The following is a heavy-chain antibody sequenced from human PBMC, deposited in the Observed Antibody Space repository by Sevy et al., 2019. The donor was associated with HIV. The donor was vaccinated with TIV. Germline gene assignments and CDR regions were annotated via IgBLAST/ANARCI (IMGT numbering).Heavy chain of an antibody. CDR2: IYYSGST. CDR1: GGSIGSGDYS. V-gene: IGHV4-30-4*01. Sequence: SETLSLTCTVSGGSIGSGDYSWSWIRQPPGKGLEWIGYIYYSGSTYYNPSPKSRVTISVDTSKNQFSLKLSSVTAADTAVYYCARTRGGTRGAYYYYGMDVWGQGTTVTVSS. J-gene: IGHJ6*02. D-gene: IGHD3-10*01. CDR3: ARTRGGTRGAYYYYGMDV.